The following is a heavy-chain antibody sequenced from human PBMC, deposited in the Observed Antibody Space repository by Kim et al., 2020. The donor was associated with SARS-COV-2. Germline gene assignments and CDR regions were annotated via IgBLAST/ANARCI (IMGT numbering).Heavy chain of an antibody. J-gene: IGHJ4*02. Sequence: AQKFQGRGTMTRDTSTSTVYMELSSLRSEDTAVYYCARDWGVEYSSSSDYWGQGTLVTVSS. V-gene: IGHV1-46*01. CDR3: ARDWGVEYSSSSDY. D-gene: IGHD6-6*01.